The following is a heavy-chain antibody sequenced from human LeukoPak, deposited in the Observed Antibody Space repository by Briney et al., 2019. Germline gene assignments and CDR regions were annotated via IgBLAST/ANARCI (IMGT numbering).Heavy chain of an antibody. CDR2: INPSGGST. CDR3: ARDRYCSSTSCSTLDY. V-gene: IGHV1-46*01. J-gene: IGHJ4*02. Sequence: ASVKVSCKASGYTFTSYYIHWVRQAPGQGLEWMGIINPSGGSTSYAQKFQGRVTMTRDTSTSTVYMELSSLRSEDTAVYYCARDRYCSSTSCSTLDYWGQGTLVTVSS. D-gene: IGHD2-2*01. CDR1: GYTFTSYY.